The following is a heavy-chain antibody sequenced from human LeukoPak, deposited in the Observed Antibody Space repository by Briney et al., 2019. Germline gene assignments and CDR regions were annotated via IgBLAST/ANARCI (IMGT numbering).Heavy chain of an antibody. V-gene: IGHV4-34*01. CDR1: GGSFSGAF. D-gene: IGHD3-22*01. CDR3: ARHLKGGYKAFDY. Sequence: SEALSLTCAVYGGSFSGAFWSWIRQPPGKGLEWSGEINHSGSTNYKPSLKSRVTISVDTSKNQFSLKLSSVTAADTAVYYCARHLKGGYKAFDYWGQGTLVTVSS. CDR2: INHSGST. J-gene: IGHJ4*02.